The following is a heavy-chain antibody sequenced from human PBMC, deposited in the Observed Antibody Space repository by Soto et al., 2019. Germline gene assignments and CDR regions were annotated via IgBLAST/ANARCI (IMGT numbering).Heavy chain of an antibody. CDR3: ARDEINYDFWRPFDY. V-gene: IGHV3-30-3*01. Sequence: GGSLRLSCAASGFTFSSYAMHWVRQAPGKGLEWVAVISYDGSNNYYADSVKGRFTISRDNSKNTLYLQMNSLRAEDTAVYYCARDEINYDFWRPFDYWGQGT. J-gene: IGHJ4*02. CDR1: GFTFSSYA. CDR2: ISYDGSNN. D-gene: IGHD3-3*01.